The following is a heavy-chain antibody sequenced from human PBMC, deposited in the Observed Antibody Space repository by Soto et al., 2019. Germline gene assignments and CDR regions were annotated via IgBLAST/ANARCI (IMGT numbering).Heavy chain of an antibody. Sequence: PSETLSLTCTASGGSISSYYWSCIRHPPGKGLERLGYIYYSGSTNYNPSLKSRVPITVETSKNQFSLKRSSLTAACTAVFYCARDLRYYDFWSGYSYGMDVWGQGTTVTVSS. V-gene: IGHV4-59*01. CDR2: IYYSGST. CDR3: ARDLRYYDFWSGYSYGMDV. CDR1: GGSISSYY. D-gene: IGHD3-3*01. J-gene: IGHJ6*02.